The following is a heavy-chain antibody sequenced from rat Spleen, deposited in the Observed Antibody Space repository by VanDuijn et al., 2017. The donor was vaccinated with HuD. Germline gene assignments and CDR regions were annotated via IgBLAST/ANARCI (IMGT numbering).Heavy chain of an antibody. V-gene: IGHV5-29*01. J-gene: IGHJ2*01. CDR1: GFTFSDYG. Sequence: EVQLAESGGGLVQPGRSLKLSCAASGFTFSDYGVAWVRQAPTKGLEWVATISYGDRSGHSSTYYRDSVKGRFTISRDNAKSTLYLQMNNLRSEETAMYYCARGGAGDYWGQGVMVTVSS. CDR2: ISYGDRSGHSST. CDR3: ARGGAGDY. D-gene: IGHD4-3*01.